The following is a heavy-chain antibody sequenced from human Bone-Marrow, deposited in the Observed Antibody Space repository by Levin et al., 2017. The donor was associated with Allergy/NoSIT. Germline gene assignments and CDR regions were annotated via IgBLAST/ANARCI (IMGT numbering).Heavy chain of an antibody. J-gene: IGHJ3*02. CDR1: GILVTTKY. Sequence: GGSLRLSCIASGILVTTKYMTWVRQAPGKGLEWVSVIYSGGSSIYADSVKGRFIISRDKSTNTVFLQMKNLRGEDTAVYYCAVSELVGVTAGFDIWGQGTMVTVSS. CDR2: IYSGGSS. CDR3: AVSELVGVTAGFDI. D-gene: IGHD1-26*01. V-gene: IGHV3-53*01.